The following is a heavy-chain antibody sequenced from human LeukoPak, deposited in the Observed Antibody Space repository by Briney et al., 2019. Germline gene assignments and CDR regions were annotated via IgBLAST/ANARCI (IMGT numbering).Heavy chain of an antibody. D-gene: IGHD3-16*01. CDR3: ARDTAGPAGIYDFDY. V-gene: IGHV1-69*04. CDR1: GGTFSSYA. CDR2: IIPIFGIA. Sequence: SVKVSCKASGGTFSSYAISWVRQAPGQGLEWMGRIIPIFGIANNAPKFQGRVTITADKSTSTAYMELSSLRSEDTAVYYCARDTAGPAGIYDFDYWGQGTLVTVSS. J-gene: IGHJ4*02.